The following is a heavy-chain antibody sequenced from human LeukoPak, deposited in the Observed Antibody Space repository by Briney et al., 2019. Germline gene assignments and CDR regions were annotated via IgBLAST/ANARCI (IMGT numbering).Heavy chain of an antibody. Sequence: SETLSLTCTVSGGSISSYYWSWIRQPPGKALEWIGYIYYSGTTNYNPSLKSRVTMSVDTPKNQFSLKLNSTTAADTAVYYCARHGTVAGPFQHWGLGTLVAVSS. CDR1: GGSISSYY. CDR2: IYYSGTT. D-gene: IGHD2-8*02. J-gene: IGHJ1*01. V-gene: IGHV4-59*08. CDR3: ARHGTVAGPFQH.